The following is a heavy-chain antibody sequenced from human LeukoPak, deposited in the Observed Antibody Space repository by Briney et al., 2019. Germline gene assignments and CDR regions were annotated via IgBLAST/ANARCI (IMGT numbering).Heavy chain of an antibody. CDR3: AREVTSSTSCFDY. V-gene: IGHV1-46*01. D-gene: IGHD2-2*01. CDR2: INPSGGST. CDR1: GYTFTRYY. J-gene: IGHJ4*02. Sequence: ASVKVSFKASGYTFTRYYMHWVRQAPGQGLEWMGIINPSGGSTSYAQKFQGRVTMTRDMSTSTVYMELSSLRSEDTAVYYCAREVTSSTSCFDYWGQGTLVTVSS.